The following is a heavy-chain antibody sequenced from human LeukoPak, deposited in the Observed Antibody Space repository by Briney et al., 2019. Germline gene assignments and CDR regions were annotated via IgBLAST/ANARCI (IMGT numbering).Heavy chain of an antibody. CDR2: IYYSGST. CDR1: GGSISSSSYY. D-gene: IGHD2-8*01. V-gene: IGHV4-39*07. J-gene: IGHJ4*02. Sequence: SETLSLTCTVSGGSISSSSYYWGWIRQPPGKGLEWIGSIYYSGSTYYNPSLKSRPTISVDTSKNQFSLKLSSVTAADTAVYYCARGYYYSFDYWGQGTLVTVSS. CDR3: ARGYYYSFDY.